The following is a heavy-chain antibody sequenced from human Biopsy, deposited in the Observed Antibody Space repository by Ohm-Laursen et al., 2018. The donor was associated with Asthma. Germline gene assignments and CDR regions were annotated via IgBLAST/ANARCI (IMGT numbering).Heavy chain of an antibody. CDR3: ARERAGVLGSYNGMDV. CDR2: VTYDGISQ. V-gene: IGHV3-30*03. Sequence: SLRLSCAASGFTFSNYGMHWVRQVAGKGLDWVAVVTYDGISQYYAESVNGRFTISRDNSRNTLNLQMNSVRPDDTAVYFCARERAGVLGSYNGMDVWGPGTTVTVSS. D-gene: IGHD2-8*01. CDR1: GFTFSNYG. J-gene: IGHJ6*02.